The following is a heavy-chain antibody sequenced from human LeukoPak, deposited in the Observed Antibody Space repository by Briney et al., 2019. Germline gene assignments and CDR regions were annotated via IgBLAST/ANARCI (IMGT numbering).Heavy chain of an antibody. J-gene: IGHJ5*02. D-gene: IGHD6-19*01. CDR2: IYYSGST. CDR3: ARDSHAVAGYNWFDP. CDR1: GGSISSGGYY. Sequence: PSETLSLTCTVSGGSISSGGYYWSWIRQHPGKGLGWIGYIYYSGSTYYNPSLKSRVTISVDTSKNQFSLKLSSVTAADTAVYYCARDSHAVAGYNWFDPWGQGTLVTVSS. V-gene: IGHV4-31*03.